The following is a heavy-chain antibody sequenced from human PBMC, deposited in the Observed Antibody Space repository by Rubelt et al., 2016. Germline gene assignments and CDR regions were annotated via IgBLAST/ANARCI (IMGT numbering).Heavy chain of an antibody. Sequence: EVQLVESGGGLVQPGGSLRLSCAASGFTFSSYSMNWVRQAPGKGLEWLSFITSTSGTIYYADSVKGRFTISRDNAKNSLYLQWNSLRAEDTAVDYCARDRAGGSFDYWGQGTLVTVSS. V-gene: IGHV3-48*04. J-gene: IGHJ4*02. CDR1: GFTFSSYS. CDR2: ITSTSGTI. CDR3: ARDRAGGSFDY. D-gene: IGHD3-16*01.